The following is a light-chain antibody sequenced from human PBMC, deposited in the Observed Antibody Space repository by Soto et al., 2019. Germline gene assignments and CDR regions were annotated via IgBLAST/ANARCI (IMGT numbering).Light chain of an antibody. CDR1: QSVRGSY. CDR2: EAS. CDR3: QQYGNSPHT. Sequence: ELVLSQAPGTLSLSPGERDALSCRASQSVRGSYLAWYQQKPGQPPRLLIYEASRRAAGIPDRFSGSGSGTDFILTISRLEPEDLALYFCQQYGNSPHTFGQGTNLEIK. V-gene: IGKV3-20*01. J-gene: IGKJ2*01.